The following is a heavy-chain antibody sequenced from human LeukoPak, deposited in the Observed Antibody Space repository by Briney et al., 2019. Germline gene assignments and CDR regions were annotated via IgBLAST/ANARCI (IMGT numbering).Heavy chain of an antibody. CDR2: ISSSSSYI. J-gene: IGHJ6*03. CDR3: ARSGPDYYYYMDA. V-gene: IGHV3-21*01. CDR1: GFTFSSYS. Sequence: GGSLRLSCAASGFTFSSYSMNWVRRAPGKGLEWVSSISSSSSYIYYADSVKGRFTISRDNAKNSLYLQMNSLRAEDTAVYYCARSGPDYYYYMDAWGKGTTVTVSS. D-gene: IGHD1-26*01.